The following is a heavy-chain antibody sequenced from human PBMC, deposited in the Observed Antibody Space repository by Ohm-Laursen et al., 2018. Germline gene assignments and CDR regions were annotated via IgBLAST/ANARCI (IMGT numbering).Heavy chain of an antibody. CDR1: GGTFSSYA. CDR2: INPSGGST. J-gene: IGHJ4*02. Sequence: GSSVKVSCKASGGTFSSYAISWVRQAPGQGLEWMGIINPSGGSTSYAQKFQGRVTMTRDTSTSTVYMELSSLRSEDTAVYYCARGITIFGVVIIFYFDYWGQGTLVTVSS. CDR3: ARGITIFGVVIIFYFDY. D-gene: IGHD3-3*01. V-gene: IGHV1-46*01.